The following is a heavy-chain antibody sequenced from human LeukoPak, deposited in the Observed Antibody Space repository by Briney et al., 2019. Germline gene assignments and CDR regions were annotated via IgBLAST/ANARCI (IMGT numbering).Heavy chain of an antibody. V-gene: IGHV3-66*01. CDR1: GFTVSSNY. J-gene: IGHJ4*02. D-gene: IGHD3-10*01. Sequence: PGGSLRLSCAASGFTVSSNYMSWVRQAPGKGLEWVSVIHSGGTTYYADSVKGRFTISRDNSKNTLYLQMNSLRAEDTAVYYCASFSGSWPGSLDYWGQGTLVTVSS. CDR2: IHSGGTT. CDR3: ASFSGSWPGSLDY.